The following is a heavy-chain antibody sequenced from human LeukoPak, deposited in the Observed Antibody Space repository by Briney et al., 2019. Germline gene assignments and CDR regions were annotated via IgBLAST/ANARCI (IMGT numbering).Heavy chain of an antibody. CDR2: IIPIFGTA. V-gene: IGHV1-69*13. CDR3: AGGGDIVVVPAVPDAYYYYMDV. Sequence: SVKVSCKASGGTFSSYAISWVRQAPGQGLEWMGGIIPIFGTANYAQKFQGRVTITADESTSTAYMELSSLRSEDTAVYYCAGGGDIVVVPAVPDAYYYYMDVWGKGTTVTVSS. D-gene: IGHD2-2*01. J-gene: IGHJ6*03. CDR1: GGTFSSYA.